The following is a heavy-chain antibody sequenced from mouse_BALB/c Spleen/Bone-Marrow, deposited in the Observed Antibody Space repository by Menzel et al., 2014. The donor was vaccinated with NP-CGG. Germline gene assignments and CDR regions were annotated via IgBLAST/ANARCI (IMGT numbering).Heavy chain of an antibody. CDR1: GYTFTNYV. J-gene: IGHJ4*01. CDR3: ARRPSIYGSSYGAMDY. V-gene: IGHV1-14*01. Sequence: VQLKESGPELVKPGASVKMSCKASGYTFTNYVMHWVKQKPGQGLEWIGYINPYNDGTKYNEKFKGKATLTSDKSSGTAYMELSSLTSEDSAVYYCARRPSIYGSSYGAMDYWGQGTSDTVSS. D-gene: IGHD1-1*01. CDR2: INPYNDGT.